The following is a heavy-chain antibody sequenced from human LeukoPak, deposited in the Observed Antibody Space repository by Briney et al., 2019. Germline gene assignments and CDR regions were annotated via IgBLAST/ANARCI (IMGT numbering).Heavy chain of an antibody. CDR3: ARGLGSPEGY. CDR2: MNPNSGNT. J-gene: IGHJ4*02. D-gene: IGHD6-13*01. Sequence: ASVKVFCKASGYTFTLYDINWVRQATGQGLEWMGWMNPNSGNTGYAQKFRGRVTMTRNTSITTAYMELSSLTSEDTAVYYCARGLGSPEGYWGQGTLVTVSS. V-gene: IGHV1-8*01. CDR1: GYTFTLYD.